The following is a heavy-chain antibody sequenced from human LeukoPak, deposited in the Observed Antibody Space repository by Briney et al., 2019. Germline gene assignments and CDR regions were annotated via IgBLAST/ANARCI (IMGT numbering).Heavy chain of an antibody. J-gene: IGHJ3*02. CDR2: INPSGGST. D-gene: IGHD3-10*01. V-gene: IGHV1-46*01. Sequence: VASVKVSCKASGYTFTSYYMHWVRQAPGQGLEWMRIINPSGGSTSYAQKFQGRVTMTSDTSTSTVYMELSSLRSEDTAVYYCAREGIKVDAFDIWGQGTMVTVSS. CDR3: AREGIKVDAFDI. CDR1: GYTFTSYY.